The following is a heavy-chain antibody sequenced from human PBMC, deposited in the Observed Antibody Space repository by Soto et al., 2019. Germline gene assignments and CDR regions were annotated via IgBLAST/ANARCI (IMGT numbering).Heavy chain of an antibody. Sequence: PGGSLRLSCAASGFTFSGSAMHWVRQASGKGLEWVGRIRSKANSYATAYAASVKGRFTISRDDSKNTAYLQMNSLKTEDTAVYYCTRQPYCGGDCYSLDYWGQGTLVTVSS. CDR3: TRQPYCGGDCYSLDY. D-gene: IGHD2-21*02. J-gene: IGHJ4*02. CDR1: GFTFSGSA. V-gene: IGHV3-73*01. CDR2: IRSKANSYAT.